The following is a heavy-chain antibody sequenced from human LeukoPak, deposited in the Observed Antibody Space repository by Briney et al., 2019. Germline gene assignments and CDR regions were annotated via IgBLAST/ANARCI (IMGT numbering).Heavy chain of an antibody. V-gene: IGHV3-48*02. CDR3: AKDPYRVVVATGNYLDP. Sequence: GGSLRLSCAASGFAFSSYNMNWVRQAPGKGLEWISYIGSSGSPTHYADSVGGRFTISRDNAKNSLYLQMNSLRDEDTAVYYCAKDPYRVVVATGNYLDPWGQGTLVTVSS. CDR1: GFAFSSYN. J-gene: IGHJ5*02. CDR2: IGSSGSPT. D-gene: IGHD2-15*01.